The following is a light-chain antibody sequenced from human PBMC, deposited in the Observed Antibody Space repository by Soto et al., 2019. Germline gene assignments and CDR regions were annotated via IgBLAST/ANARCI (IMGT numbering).Light chain of an antibody. J-gene: IGKJ1*01. CDR3: QQYGSSGT. Sequence: EIVMTQSPATLSVSPGERATLSCRASQSVSSYLAWYQQKPGQAPRLPIYGASNRATGIPDRFSGSGSGTDFTLTISRLEPEDFAVYYCQQYGSSGTFGQGTKVDIK. CDR2: GAS. CDR1: QSVSSY. V-gene: IGKV3-20*01.